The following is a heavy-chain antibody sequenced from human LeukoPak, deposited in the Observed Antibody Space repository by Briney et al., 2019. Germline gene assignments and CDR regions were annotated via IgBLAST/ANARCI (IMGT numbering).Heavy chain of an antibody. CDR2: IIPIPGIA. CDR3: AGETYCSGGSCYHRATGFDY. D-gene: IGHD2-15*01. J-gene: IGHJ4*02. V-gene: IGHV1-69*04. Sequence: SVKVSCKASGGTFSSYAISWVRQAPGQGLEWMGRIIPIPGIANYAQKFQGRVTITADKSTSTAYMELSSLRSEDTAVHYCAGETYCSGGSCYHRATGFDYWGQGTLVTVSS. CDR1: GGTFSSYA.